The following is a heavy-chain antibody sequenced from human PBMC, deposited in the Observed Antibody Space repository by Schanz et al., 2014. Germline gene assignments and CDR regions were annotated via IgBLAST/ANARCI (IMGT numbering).Heavy chain of an antibody. Sequence: QVQLVQSGAEVKKPGASVKVSCKASGYTFTGYHMHWVRQAPGQGLEWMGRINPNSGGTKYAQKFQGRVTMTRDTSISTAYMELSRLRSDDTAVYYCARVTLYCRGGSCPFDYWGQGTLVTVSS. CDR1: GYTFTGYH. V-gene: IGHV1-2*06. CDR2: INPNSGGT. J-gene: IGHJ4*02. D-gene: IGHD2-15*01. CDR3: ARVTLYCRGGSCPFDY.